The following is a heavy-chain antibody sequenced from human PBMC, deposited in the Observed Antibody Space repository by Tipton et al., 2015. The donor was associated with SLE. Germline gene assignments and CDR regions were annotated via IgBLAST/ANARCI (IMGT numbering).Heavy chain of an antibody. V-gene: IGHV3-21*03. CDR2: ISSSSSYI. CDR3: ARVPSSYGGAFDI. CDR1: GFTFSSYS. Sequence: SLRLSCAASGFTFSSYSMNWVRQAPGKGLEWVSSISSSSSYIYYADSVKGRFTISRDNAKNSLYLQMNSLRAEDTAVYYCARVPSSYGGAFDIWGQGTMVTVSS. J-gene: IGHJ3*02. D-gene: IGHD4-17*01.